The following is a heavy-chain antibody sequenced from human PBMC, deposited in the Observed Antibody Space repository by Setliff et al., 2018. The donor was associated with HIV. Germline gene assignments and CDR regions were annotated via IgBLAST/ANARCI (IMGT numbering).Heavy chain of an antibody. V-gene: IGHV1-69*10. Sequence: SVKVSCKSSGGTFSRYTISWVRQAPGQGLEWMGGIIPILSMTSYAQKFQGRATITADISTSTAYLELSSLRSEDTALFYCVCRTVVAGKGLPPDSWGQGTLVTVSS. CDR1: GGTFSRYT. CDR3: VCRTVVAGKGLPPDS. CDR2: IIPILSMT. J-gene: IGHJ4*02. D-gene: IGHD6-19*01.